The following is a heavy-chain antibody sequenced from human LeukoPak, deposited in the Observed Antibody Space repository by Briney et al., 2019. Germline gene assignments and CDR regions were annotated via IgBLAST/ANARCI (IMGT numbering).Heavy chain of an antibody. Sequence: GDSLKISCKVSGYHFTTYWIAWVRQKPGKGLEWMGMVFPGDSKTNYSPAFLGQVTMSVDKSIGAAYSQWRSLKASDTAMYYCARLDTKNYQFWGQGTLVSVSS. V-gene: IGHV5-51*01. CDR1: GYHFTTYW. J-gene: IGHJ4*02. CDR2: VFPGDSKT. CDR3: ARLDTKNYQF. D-gene: IGHD1-7*01.